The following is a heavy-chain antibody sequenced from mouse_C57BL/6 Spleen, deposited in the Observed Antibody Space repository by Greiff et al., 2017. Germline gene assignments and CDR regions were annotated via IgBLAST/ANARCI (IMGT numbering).Heavy chain of an antibody. CDR3: ARQRDSSGVFDY. J-gene: IGHJ2*01. V-gene: IGHV5-15*01. CDR2: ISNWACSI. CDR1: GFTFSDYG. Sequence: EVQVVESGGGLVQPGGSLKLSCAASGFTFSDYGMEWVRQAPRKGPEWVAFISNWACSIYYADTVTGRFTISRENAKNTLYLEMSSRRSADTAMVYCARQRDSSGVFDYWGQGTTLTVSS. D-gene: IGHD3-2*02.